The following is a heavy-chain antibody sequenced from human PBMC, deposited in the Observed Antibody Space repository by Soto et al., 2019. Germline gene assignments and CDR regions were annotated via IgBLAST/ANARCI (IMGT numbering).Heavy chain of an antibody. J-gene: IGHJ4*02. CDR2: IIIFRDIT. V-gene: IGHV1-69*02. CDR3: ATCTGGACYPRTDS. CDR1: GNSFSSYT. D-gene: IGHD2-21*02. Sequence: QVHLVQSGAEVKKPGSSVKVSCKASGNSFSSYTVSWVRQAPGQGLEWMGRIIIFRDITNYAQKFQDRVTITADKSTTTAYMELSGLTSEDTAVYFCATCTGGACYPRTDSWGQGTLVAVSS.